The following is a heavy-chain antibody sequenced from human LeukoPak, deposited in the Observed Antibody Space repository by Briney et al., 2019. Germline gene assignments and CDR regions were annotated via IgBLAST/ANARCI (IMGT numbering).Heavy chain of an antibody. J-gene: IGHJ4*02. CDR1: GYTFTSYY. Sequence: GASVKVSCKASGYTFTSYYMHWVRQAPGQGLEWMGIINPSGGSTSYAQKFQGRVTMTRDTSTSTAYMELSSLRSEDTAVYYCGVRPGALSSILAYFDYWGQGTLVTVSS. CDR2: INPSGGST. V-gene: IGHV1-46*01. D-gene: IGHD3-3*01. CDR3: GVRPGALSSILAYFDY.